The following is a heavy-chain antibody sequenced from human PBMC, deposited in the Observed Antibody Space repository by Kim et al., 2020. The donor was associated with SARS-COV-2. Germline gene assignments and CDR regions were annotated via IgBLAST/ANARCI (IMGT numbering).Heavy chain of an antibody. CDR1: GFTFSSYD. V-gene: IGHV3-13*01. Sequence: GGSLRLSCAASGFTFSSYDMHWVRQATGKGLEWVSSIGTGGDTYYPGSVKGRFTISRENAKNSLYLQMNSLRAGDTAVYYCARGYSGSWNWAFDIWGHG. CDR2: IGTGGDT. CDR3: ARGYSGSWNWAFDI. D-gene: IGHD6-13*01. J-gene: IGHJ3*02.